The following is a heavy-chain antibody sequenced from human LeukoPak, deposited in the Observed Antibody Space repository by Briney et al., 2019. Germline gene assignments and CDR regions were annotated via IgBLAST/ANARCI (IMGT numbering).Heavy chain of an antibody. CDR1: GFTFSGHW. CDR2: INTDGRTT. J-gene: IGHJ4*02. Sequence: GGSLRLSCAASGFTFSGHWMHWVRQVPGKGLVWVSRINTDGRTTNYADSVKGRFTISRDNAKNTLYLQMNSLRAEDTAVYYCAREIPGIAVASWGQGTLVTVSS. CDR3: AREIPGIAVAS. V-gene: IGHV3-74*01. D-gene: IGHD6-19*01.